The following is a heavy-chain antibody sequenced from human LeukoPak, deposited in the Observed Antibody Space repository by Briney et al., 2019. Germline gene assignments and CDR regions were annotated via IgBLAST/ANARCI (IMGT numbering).Heavy chain of an antibody. CDR3: AAGSGWSSEY. CDR2: IKHDGSER. Sequence: GLSLRLSCAASGLTSGSYWMSWVRHTPGKGLERVANIKHDGSERNYMESVKGRFTISRDNGKNSLHLQMNNLRAEDTAVYYCAAGSGWSSEYWGQGTLVTVSS. V-gene: IGHV3-7*03. CDR1: GLTSGSYW. D-gene: IGHD6-19*01. J-gene: IGHJ4*02.